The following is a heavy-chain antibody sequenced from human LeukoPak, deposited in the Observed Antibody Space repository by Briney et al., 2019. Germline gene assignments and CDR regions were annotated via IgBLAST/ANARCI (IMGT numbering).Heavy chain of an antibody. CDR1: GFTFDDYA. V-gene: IGHV3-9*03. D-gene: IGHD1-26*01. Sequence: GGSLRLSCAASGFTFDDYAMHWVRQAPGKGLEWVSGISWNSGSIGYADSVKGRFTISRDNAKNSLYLQMNSLRAEDMALYYCAKGRVGATAAFDIWGQGTMVTVSS. CDR2: ISWNSGSI. CDR3: AKGRVGATAAFDI. J-gene: IGHJ3*02.